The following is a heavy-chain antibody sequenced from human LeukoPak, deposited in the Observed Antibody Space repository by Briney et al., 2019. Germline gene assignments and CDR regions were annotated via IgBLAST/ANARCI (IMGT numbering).Heavy chain of an antibody. D-gene: IGHD3-9*01. CDR3: ASGLSEYFQH. J-gene: IGHJ1*01. CDR2: INHSGST. CDR1: GFTFSSYS. Sequence: GSLRLSCAASGFTFSSYSMNWVRQAPGKGLEWIGEINHSGSTNYNPSLKSRVTISVDTSKNQFSLKLSSVTAADTAVYYCASGLSEYFQHWGQGTLVTVSS. V-gene: IGHV4-34*01.